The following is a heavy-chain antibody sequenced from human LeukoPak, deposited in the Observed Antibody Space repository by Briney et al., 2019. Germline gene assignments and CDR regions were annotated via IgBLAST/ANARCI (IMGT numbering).Heavy chain of an antibody. V-gene: IGHV3-53*01. CDR1: GFIVCNNY. CDR2: IYSGDST. CDR3: ARARYSWTGSGMDV. Sequence: GGSLRLSCAASGFIVCNNYMTWLRQAPGKGLEWVSVIYSGDSTSYAESVKGRFTISRDNSKNTVYLQMNSLRVEDTAVYYCARARYSWTGSGMDVWGQGTTVSVSS. D-gene: IGHD5-12*01. J-gene: IGHJ6*02.